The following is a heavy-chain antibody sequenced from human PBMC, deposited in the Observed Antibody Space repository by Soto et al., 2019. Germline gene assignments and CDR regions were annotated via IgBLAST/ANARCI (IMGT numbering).Heavy chain of an antibody. CDR3: ARGGPRGCMDV. CDR2: IYHSGST. J-gene: IGHJ6*02. V-gene: IGHV4-30-2*01. CDR1: GGSISSGGYS. Sequence: PSETLSLTGAVSGGSISSGGYSWSWIRQPPGKGLEWIGYIYHSGSTYYNPSLKSLVAISVDRSKNQFSVKLSSVTAADTAVYYCARGGPRGCMDVWGQGTTVTVSS. D-gene: IGHD3-10*01.